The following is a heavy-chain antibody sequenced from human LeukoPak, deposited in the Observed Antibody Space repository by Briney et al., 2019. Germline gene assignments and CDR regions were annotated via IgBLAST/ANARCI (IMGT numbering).Heavy chain of an antibody. Sequence: GGSLRLSCTVSGFTVSSNSMSWVRQAPGKGLEWVSSISSSSSYIYYADSVKGRFTVSRDNAKNSLYLQMNSLRAEDTALFYCARTRSGSGYDSDYWGQGTLVTVSS. D-gene: IGHD5-12*01. V-gene: IGHV3-21*01. J-gene: IGHJ4*02. CDR3: ARTRSGSGYDSDY. CDR2: ISSSSSYI. CDR1: GFTVSSNS.